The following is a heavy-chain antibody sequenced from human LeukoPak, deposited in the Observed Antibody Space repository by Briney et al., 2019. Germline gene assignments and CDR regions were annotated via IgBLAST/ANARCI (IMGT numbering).Heavy chain of an antibody. V-gene: IGHV1-69*13. Sequence: SVTVSCTASGGTFSRFTISWVRQAPGQGFEWMGGITPIFGTANFAQKFQGRVSITADESMSTAFMELSSLRSEDTAVYYCAREWGLESSGYYYAYWGQGTLVTVSS. CDR1: GGTFSRFT. D-gene: IGHD3-22*01. CDR2: ITPIFGTA. J-gene: IGHJ4*02. CDR3: AREWGLESSGYYYAY.